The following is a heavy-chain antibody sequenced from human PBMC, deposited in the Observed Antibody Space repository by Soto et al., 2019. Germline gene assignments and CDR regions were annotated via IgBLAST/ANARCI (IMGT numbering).Heavy chain of an antibody. CDR1: GVTSGYW. D-gene: IGHD2-8*01. CDR2: TDSDGSTT. CDR3: ARGNYGVNM. Sequence: EVQLVESGGGLVQPGGSLRLSCVASGVTSGYWMHWVRQAPGKGLIWVSRTDSDGSTTKYADSVKGRFSVSRDNAKNTLYLQMNSLRVEDTAVYYCARGNYGVNMWGQGTMVTVSS. V-gene: IGHV3-74*03. J-gene: IGHJ3*02.